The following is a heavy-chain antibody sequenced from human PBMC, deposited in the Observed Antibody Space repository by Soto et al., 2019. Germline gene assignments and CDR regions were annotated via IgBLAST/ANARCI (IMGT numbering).Heavy chain of an antibody. CDR3: AIVGRGSSSTGDAFDI. Sequence: QVQLVQSGAEVKTPGSSVKVSCKASGGTFSSYAISWVRQAPGQGLEWMGGIIPIFGTANYAQKFQGRVTITADESTSTAYMELSSLRSEDTAVYYFAIVGRGSSSTGDAFDIWGQGTMVTVSS. CDR2: IIPIFGTA. D-gene: IGHD6-6*01. J-gene: IGHJ3*02. V-gene: IGHV1-69*01. CDR1: GGTFSSYA.